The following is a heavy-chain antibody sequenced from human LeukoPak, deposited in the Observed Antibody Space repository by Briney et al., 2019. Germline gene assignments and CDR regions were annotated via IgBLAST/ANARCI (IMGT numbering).Heavy chain of an antibody. CDR3: AGAYCGGDCYSGRTFDI. Sequence: PGGSLRLSCVVSGFTLSSYAMSWVRQPPGKGLEWIGEVYHSGSTNYNPSLKSRVTISVDKSKNQFSLKLNSVTAADAAVYYCAGAYCGGDCYSGRTFDIWGQGTMVTVSS. CDR2: VYHSGST. D-gene: IGHD2-21*02. J-gene: IGHJ3*02. CDR1: GFTLSSYAM. V-gene: IGHV4-4*02.